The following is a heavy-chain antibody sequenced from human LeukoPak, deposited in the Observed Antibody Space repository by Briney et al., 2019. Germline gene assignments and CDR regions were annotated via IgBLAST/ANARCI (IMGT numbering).Heavy chain of an antibody. Sequence: PGGSLRLSCVGSGFTVRKNYMNWVRQAPGKGLEWVSVVYSGGSTYYADSVKGRFTISRDNSRNTVYLEMKSLRAEDTAIYHCARKAVTNRFFDLWGRGTLVTVSS. D-gene: IGHD4-17*01. CDR1: GFTVRKNY. CDR3: ARKAVTNRFFDL. V-gene: IGHV3-66*01. CDR2: VYSGGST. J-gene: IGHJ2*01.